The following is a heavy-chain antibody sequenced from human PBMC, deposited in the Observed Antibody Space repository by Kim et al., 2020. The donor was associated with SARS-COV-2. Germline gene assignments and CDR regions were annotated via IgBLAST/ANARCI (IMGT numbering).Heavy chain of an antibody. CDR2: INTNTGNP. CDR1: GYTFTSYA. D-gene: IGHD3-16*02. Sequence: ASVKVSCKASGYTFTSYAMNWVRQAPGQGLEWMGWINTNTGNPTYAQGFTGRFVFSLDTSVSTAYLQISSLKAEDTAVYYCARGLYYDYIWGSYRYIGRGLNFDYWGQGTLVTVSS. CDR3: ARGLYYDYIWGSYRYIGRGLNFDY. J-gene: IGHJ4*02. V-gene: IGHV7-4-1*02.